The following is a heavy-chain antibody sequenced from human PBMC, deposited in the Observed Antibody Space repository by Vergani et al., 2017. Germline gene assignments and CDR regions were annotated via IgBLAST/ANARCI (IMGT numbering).Heavy chain of an antibody. CDR2: IIPVFGTT. J-gene: IGHJ3*02. V-gene: IGHV1-69*13. CDR3: AREHPITLGGAFDI. D-gene: IGHD3-10*01. Sequence: QVQLVQSGAEVKKPGASVKVSCKASGYTFSTYGLTWVRQAPGQGLEWMGGIIPVFGTTNYAQKFQGRVTITADESTTTAYMELSSLRSEDTAVYYCAREHPITLGGAFDIWGQGTMVTVSS. CDR1: GYTFSTYG.